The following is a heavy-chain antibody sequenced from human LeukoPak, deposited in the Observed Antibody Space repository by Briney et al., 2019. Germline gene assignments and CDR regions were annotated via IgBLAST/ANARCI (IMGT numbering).Heavy chain of an antibody. D-gene: IGHD3-3*01. J-gene: IGHJ4*02. Sequence: GASLSLSRAASGFTFSGYMMNCVSQPPGKGREWISFIGTSGNTTYYADSVKGRFTVSRDNAKNSLYLQMNSLRAEDTAVYYCARDEWLDYWGRGTLVTVSS. CDR3: ARDEWLDY. CDR2: IGTSGNTT. CDR1: GFTFSGYM. V-gene: IGHV3-48*01.